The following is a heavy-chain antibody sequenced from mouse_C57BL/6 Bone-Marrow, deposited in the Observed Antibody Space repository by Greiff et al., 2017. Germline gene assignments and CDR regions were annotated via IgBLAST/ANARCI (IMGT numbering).Heavy chain of an antibody. CDR3: ARGDYDYDAIFAY. CDR1: GYTFTSYG. CDR2: LYPRSGNT. D-gene: IGHD2-4*01. J-gene: IGHJ3*01. Sequence: VKLMESGAELARPGASVKLSCKASGYTFTSYGISWVKQRTGQGLEWIGELYPRSGNTYYNEKFKGKATLTADKSSSKADMELRSLTSEDSAVYFCARGDYDYDAIFAYWGQGTLVTVSA. V-gene: IGHV1-81*01.